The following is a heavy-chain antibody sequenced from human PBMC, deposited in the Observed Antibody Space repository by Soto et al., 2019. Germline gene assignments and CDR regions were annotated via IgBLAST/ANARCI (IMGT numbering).Heavy chain of an antibody. Sequence: PGGSLRLSCAASGFIFRSYSLNWVRQVPGKGLEWLSYISSSSRITYYADSVKGRFTVSRDNAKNSLYLQMNSLRAEDTAVYYCARQRVELAARPIYGMDVWGQGTTVTVSS. D-gene: IGHD6-6*01. CDR2: ISSSSRIT. CDR3: ARQRVELAARPIYGMDV. CDR1: GFIFRSYS. J-gene: IGHJ6*02. V-gene: IGHV3-48*01.